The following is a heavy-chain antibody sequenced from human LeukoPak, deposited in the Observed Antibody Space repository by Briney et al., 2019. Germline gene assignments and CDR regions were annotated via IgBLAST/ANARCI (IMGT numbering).Heavy chain of an antibody. CDR2: ISYDGSNK. J-gene: IGHJ4*02. D-gene: IGHD2-21*02. CDR1: GFTFSSYG. V-gene: IGHV3-30*18. Sequence: GGSLRLPCAASGFTFSSYGMHWVRQAPGKGLEWVAVISYDGSNKYYADSVKGRFTISRDNSKNTLYLQMNSLRAEDTAVYYCAKDHHAYCGGDCYFDYWGQGTLVTVSS. CDR3: AKDHHAYCGGDCYFDY.